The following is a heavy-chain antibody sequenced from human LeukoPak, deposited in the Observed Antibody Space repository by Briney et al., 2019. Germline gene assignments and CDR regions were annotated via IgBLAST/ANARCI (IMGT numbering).Heavy chain of an antibody. Sequence: GGSLRLSCAASGFTFSSYWMSWVPQAPGKGLEWVANIKQDGSEKYYVDSVKGRFTISRDNAKHSLYLQMNSLRAEDTAVYYCARRSYYGSGSYYPHYYYYYMDVWGKGTTVTVPS. CDR2: IKQDGSEK. V-gene: IGHV3-7*01. CDR1: GFTFSSYW. J-gene: IGHJ6*03. D-gene: IGHD3-10*01. CDR3: ARRSYYGSGSYYPHYYYYYMDV.